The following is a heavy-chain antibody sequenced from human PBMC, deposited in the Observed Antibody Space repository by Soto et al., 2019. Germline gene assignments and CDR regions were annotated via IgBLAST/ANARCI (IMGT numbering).Heavy chain of an antibody. CDR2: INAGNGNT. V-gene: IGHV1-3*01. D-gene: IGHD3-16*01. Sequence: ASVKVSCKTSGYTFTSYAMHWVRQAPGQRLEWMGWINAGNGNTKYSQKFQGRVTITIDTSASTAYVELSSLRSEDTAIYYGARDLGGWPDYWGQGTLVTVSS. J-gene: IGHJ4*02. CDR1: GYTFTSYA. CDR3: ARDLGGWPDY.